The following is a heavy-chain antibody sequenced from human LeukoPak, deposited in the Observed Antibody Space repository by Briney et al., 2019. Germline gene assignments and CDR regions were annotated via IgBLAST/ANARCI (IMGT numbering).Heavy chain of an antibody. CDR2: INAYNGNT. J-gene: IGHJ3*02. Sequence: ASVKVSCKASGYTFTSYGISWVRQAPGQGLEWMGWINAYNGNTNYAQKLQGRVTMTTDTSTSTAYMELRSLRSDDTAVYYCARDTSVLEWLLYGAFDIWGQGTMVTVSS. CDR1: GYTFTSYG. D-gene: IGHD3-3*01. CDR3: ARDTSVLEWLLYGAFDI. V-gene: IGHV1-18*01.